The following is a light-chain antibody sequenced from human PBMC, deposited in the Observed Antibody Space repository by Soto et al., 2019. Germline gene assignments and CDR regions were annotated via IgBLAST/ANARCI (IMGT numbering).Light chain of an antibody. CDR3: SSYAGSNLV. J-gene: IGLJ2*01. Sequence: QSALTQPPSASGSPGQSVTISCTGTSSDVGGYNYVSWYQQHPGKAPKVMIYEVSKRPSGVPDRFSGFKSGYTASLTVSGLQAEDEADYYCSSYAGSNLVFGGGTKLTVL. CDR2: EVS. CDR1: SSDVGGYNY. V-gene: IGLV2-8*01.